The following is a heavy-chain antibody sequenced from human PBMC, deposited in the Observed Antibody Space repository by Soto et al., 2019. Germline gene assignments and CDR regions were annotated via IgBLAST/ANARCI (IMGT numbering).Heavy chain of an antibody. J-gene: IGHJ4*02. Sequence: GGSLRLSCAASGFTFSSYSMKWVRQAPGKGLEWVSSISSSGSYIDYADSVKGRFTISRDNAKNSLYLEMNSLRAEDTAVYYCASSFTVPAAIGYWGQGTLVTVSS. V-gene: IGHV3-21*01. D-gene: IGHD2-2*02. CDR3: ASSFTVPAAIGY. CDR2: ISSSGSYI. CDR1: GFTFSSYS.